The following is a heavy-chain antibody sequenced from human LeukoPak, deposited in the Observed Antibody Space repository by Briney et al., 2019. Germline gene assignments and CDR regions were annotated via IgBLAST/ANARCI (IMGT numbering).Heavy chain of an antibody. D-gene: IGHD6-6*01. Sequence: PSQTLSLTCTVSGGSISSGSYYWSWIRQPAGKGLEWIGRIYTSGSTNYNPSLKSRVTISVDTSKNQFSLKLSSVTAADTAVYYCARTRARYSSSGWFDPWGQGTLVTVSS. CDR1: GGSISSGSYY. J-gene: IGHJ5*02. V-gene: IGHV4-61*02. CDR3: ARTRARYSSSGWFDP. CDR2: IYTSGST.